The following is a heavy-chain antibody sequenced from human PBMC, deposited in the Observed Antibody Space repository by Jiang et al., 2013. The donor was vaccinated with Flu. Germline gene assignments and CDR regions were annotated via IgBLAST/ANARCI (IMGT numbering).Heavy chain of an antibody. Sequence: QTLSLTCAISGDSVSSNSVPWNWIRQSPSRGLEWLGRTYYRSKWYNDYAVSVKSRITINPDTSKNQFSLQLNSVTPEDTAVYYCARLGGSSRPWGQGTLVTVSS. CDR2: TYYRSKWYN. J-gene: IGHJ5*02. D-gene: IGHD6-13*01. CDR1: GDSVSSNSVP. CDR3: ARLGGSSRP. V-gene: IGHV6-1*01.